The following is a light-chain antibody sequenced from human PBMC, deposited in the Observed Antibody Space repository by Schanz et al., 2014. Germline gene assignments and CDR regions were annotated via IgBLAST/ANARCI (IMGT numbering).Light chain of an antibody. CDR2: EVS. CDR3: SSYAATSNVL. Sequence: QSALTQPPSASGSPGQSVTISCTGTSSDVGGYNYVSWYQQHPGKAPKLMIYEVSERPSGVPDRFSGSKSGNTASLTVSGLQADDEADYYCSSYAATSNVLFGGGTKVTVL. J-gene: IGLJ3*02. V-gene: IGLV2-8*01. CDR1: SSDVGGYNY.